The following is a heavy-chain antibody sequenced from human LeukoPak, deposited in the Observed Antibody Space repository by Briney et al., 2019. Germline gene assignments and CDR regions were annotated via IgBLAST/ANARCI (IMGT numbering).Heavy chain of an antibody. J-gene: IGHJ4*02. CDR2: ISGSGGST. Sequence: PEGSLRLSCAASGFTFSSYAMSWVRQAPGKGLEWVSGISGSGGSTYYADSVKGRFTISRDNSKNTLYLQMNSLRAEDTAVYYCAKDGAYYYGSGPSYWGQGTLVTVSS. D-gene: IGHD3-10*01. CDR3: AKDGAYYYGSGPSY. CDR1: GFTFSSYA. V-gene: IGHV3-23*01.